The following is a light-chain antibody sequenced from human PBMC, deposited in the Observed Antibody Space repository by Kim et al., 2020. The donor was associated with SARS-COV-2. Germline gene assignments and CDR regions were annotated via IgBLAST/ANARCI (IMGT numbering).Light chain of an antibody. CDR2: GKN. Sequence: SSELTQDPAVSVALGQTVRITCQGDSLRSYYASWYQQKPGQAPVLVIYGKNNRPSGIPDRFSGSSSGNTASLTITGAQAEDEADYYCNSRDSSGNHLVVFGGGPKLAV. J-gene: IGLJ2*01. V-gene: IGLV3-19*01. CDR3: NSRDSSGNHLVV. CDR1: SLRSYY.